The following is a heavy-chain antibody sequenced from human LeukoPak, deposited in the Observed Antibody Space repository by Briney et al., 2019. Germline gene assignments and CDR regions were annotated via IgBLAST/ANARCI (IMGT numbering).Heavy chain of an antibody. V-gene: IGHV1-8*01. CDR1: GYTFTSYD. CDR2: MNPNSGNT. J-gene: IGHJ5*02. CDR3: ARVRIAAANWFDP. D-gene: IGHD6-6*01. Sequence: ASVKVSCKASGYTFTSYDINWVRQATGQGLEWKGWMNPNSGNTGYTQKFQGRDTMTRNTSISTAYMELSSLRSEDTAVYYCARVRIAAANWFDPWGQGTLVTVSS.